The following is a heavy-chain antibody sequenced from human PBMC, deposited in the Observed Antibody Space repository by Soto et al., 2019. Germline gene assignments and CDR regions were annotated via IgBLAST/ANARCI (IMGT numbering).Heavy chain of an antibody. V-gene: IGHV3-33*01. CDR2: IWYDGSNK. D-gene: IGHD3-10*01. Sequence: QVQLVESGGGVVQPGRSLRLSCAASGFTFSSYGMHWVRQAPGKGLEWVAVIWYDGSNKNYADSVKGRFTISRDNSKNPLYLQMNGLRAEDTAVYYCARDTSGRSGNFDYWGQGTLVTVSS. CDR1: GFTFSSYG. CDR3: ARDTSGRSGNFDY. J-gene: IGHJ4*02.